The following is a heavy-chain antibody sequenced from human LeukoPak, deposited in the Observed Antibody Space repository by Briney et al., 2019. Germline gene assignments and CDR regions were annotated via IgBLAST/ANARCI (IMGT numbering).Heavy chain of an antibody. Sequence: ASVTVSCKASGYTFTGYYMHWVRQAPGQGLEWMGWINPNSGGTNYAQKFQGRVTMTRDTSISTAYMELSRLRSDDTAVYYCARDRKWFGEFDAFDIWGQGTMVTVSS. CDR3: ARDRKWFGEFDAFDI. J-gene: IGHJ3*02. V-gene: IGHV1-2*02. CDR1: GYTFTGYY. D-gene: IGHD3-10*01. CDR2: INPNSGGT.